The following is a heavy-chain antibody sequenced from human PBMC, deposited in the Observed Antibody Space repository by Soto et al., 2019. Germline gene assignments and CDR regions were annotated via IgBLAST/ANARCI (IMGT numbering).Heavy chain of an antibody. D-gene: IGHD5-12*01. J-gene: IGHJ4*02. CDR1: GGSISSYY. CDR2: IYHSGST. CDR3: ARREGYNSGLSY. V-gene: IGHV4-59*08. Sequence: QVQLQESGPGLVKPSETLSLTCTVSGGSISSYYWSWIRQPPGKGLEWIGYIYHSGSTNYNPSLKSRVTISVDTSKNQFSLKLSSVTAADTAVYYCARREGYNSGLSYWGQGTLVTVSS.